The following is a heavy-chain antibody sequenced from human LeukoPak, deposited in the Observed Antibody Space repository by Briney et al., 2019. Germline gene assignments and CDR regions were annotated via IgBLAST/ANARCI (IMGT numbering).Heavy chain of an antibody. V-gene: IGHV4-30-4*01. Sequence: SETLSLTCTVSGGSISSGDYYWSWIRQPPGKGLEWIGYIYYSGSTYYNPSLKSRVTISVDTSRNQFSLKLSSVTAADTAVYYCARVGVYYYDSSGYYFDYWGQGTLVTVFS. J-gene: IGHJ4*02. CDR3: ARVGVYYYDSSGYYFDY. CDR1: GGSISSGDYY. CDR2: IYYSGST. D-gene: IGHD3-22*01.